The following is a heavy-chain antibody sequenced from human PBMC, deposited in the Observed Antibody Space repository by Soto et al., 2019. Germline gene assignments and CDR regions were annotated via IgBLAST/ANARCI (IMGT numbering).Heavy chain of an antibody. CDR2: IYHSGST. J-gene: IGHJ6*02. CDR1: GGSISSGGYS. CDR3: AAYPSHRGLQGVYGMDV. V-gene: IGHV4-30-2*01. D-gene: IGHD3-16*01. Sequence: SEPLSLRCAVSGGSISSGGYSWSWVRQPPGKGLEWIGYIYHSGSTYYNPSLKSRVTISVDRSKNQFSLKLSSVTAADTAVYYCAAYPSHRGLQGVYGMDVWCQGTTVTVS.